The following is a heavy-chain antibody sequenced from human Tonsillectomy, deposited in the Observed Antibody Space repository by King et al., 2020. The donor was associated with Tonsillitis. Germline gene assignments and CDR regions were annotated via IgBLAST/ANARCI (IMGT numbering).Heavy chain of an antibody. J-gene: IGHJ4*02. CDR1: GFTFSDYF. Sequence: VQLVESGGDLVKPEGSLRLSCAASGFTFSDYFMTWIRQAPGEGLEWVSYISSSSSYTNYADSVKGRFTISRDDAKTSPYLQMNSLRAEDTAVYYCARGEFGGYFDHWGQGTLVTVSS. CDR2: ISSSSSYT. CDR3: ARGEFGGYFDH. V-gene: IGHV3-11*06. D-gene: IGHD3-16*01.